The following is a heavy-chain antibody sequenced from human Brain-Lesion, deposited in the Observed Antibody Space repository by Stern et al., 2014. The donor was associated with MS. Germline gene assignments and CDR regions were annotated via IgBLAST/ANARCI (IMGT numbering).Heavy chain of an antibody. CDR2: VNNDWMRT. J-gene: IGHJ5*01. Sequence: EVQLVQSGGGLVQPGGSLRLSCAASGFTFSNYWMHWVRQAPGKGLVWVSSVNNDWMRTSYADSVKGRFTMSRDNAKNTLYLQMNSLRVEDTAIYYCARGERWFDSWGQGTLVTVSS. CDR3: ARGERWFDS. D-gene: IGHD3-10*01. CDR1: GFTFSNYW. V-gene: IGHV3-74*02.